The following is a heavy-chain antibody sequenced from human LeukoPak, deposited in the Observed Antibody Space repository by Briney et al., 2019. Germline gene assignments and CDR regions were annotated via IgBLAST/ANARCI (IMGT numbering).Heavy chain of an antibody. V-gene: IGHV3-30*12. CDR1: GFRFNTYG. Sequence: PGGSLRLSCAASGFRFNTYGMHWVRQASGKGLEWVAFISTDGTIKNYADSVKGRFTISRDNAKNTLYMQMNSPRVDDTAVYYCVREASGVSSSAFDVWGQGTMVTVSS. D-gene: IGHD1-26*01. J-gene: IGHJ3*01. CDR2: ISTDGTIK. CDR3: VREASGVSSSAFDV.